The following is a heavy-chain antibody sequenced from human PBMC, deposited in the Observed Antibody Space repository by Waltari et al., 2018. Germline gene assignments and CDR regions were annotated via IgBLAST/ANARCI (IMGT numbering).Heavy chain of an antibody. D-gene: IGHD2-8*02. J-gene: IGHJ4*02. CDR3: ARRTGGRYFDY. Sequence: EVQLVQSGAEVKKPGESLKISCKGSGYIFTTYWIDWVRQMPGKGLEWMGIIDHGDSDTRYSPSFQGQVTIAADKSISTAYLQWSSLKASDTAIYYCARRTGGRYFDYWGQGTLVTVSS. V-gene: IGHV5-51*03. CDR2: IDHGDSDT. CDR1: GYIFTTYW.